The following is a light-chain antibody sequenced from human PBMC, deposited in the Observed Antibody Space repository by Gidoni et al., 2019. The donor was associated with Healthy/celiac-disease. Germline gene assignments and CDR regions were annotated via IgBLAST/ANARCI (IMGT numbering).Light chain of an antibody. CDR3: QQYVTSQLT. CDR1: QSVTSNY. V-gene: IGKV3-20*01. CDR2: GAS. J-gene: IGKJ4*01. Sequence: EIVLTQSPGTLSLSPGERATLSCRASQSVTSNYLAWYQHKPGQAPRLLIYGASRRATGIPDRFSGSGSGTDFTLTSSRLEPGDFAVYYCQQYVTSQLTFGGGTKVEIK.